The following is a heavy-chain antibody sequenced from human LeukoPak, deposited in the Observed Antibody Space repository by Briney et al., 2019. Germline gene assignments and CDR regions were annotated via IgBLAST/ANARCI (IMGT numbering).Heavy chain of an antibody. CDR2: IYYSGST. Sequence: SETLSLTCTVSGGSISSYYWSWIRQPPGEGLEWIGYIYYSGSTNYNPSLKSRVPISVYPSKNQYSRKLSSVTATDTAVYYCARFYYDSSGYYYFDYWGQGTLVTVSS. CDR1: GGSISSYY. D-gene: IGHD3-22*01. J-gene: IGHJ4*02. CDR3: ARFYYDSSGYYYFDY. V-gene: IGHV4-59*01.